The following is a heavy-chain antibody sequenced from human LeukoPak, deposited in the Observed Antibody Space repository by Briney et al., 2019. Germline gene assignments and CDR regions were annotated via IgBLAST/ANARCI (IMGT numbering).Heavy chain of an antibody. CDR1: GYSISSGYY. Sequence: SETLSLTCTVSGYSISSGYYWGWIRQPPGKGLEWIGSIYHSGSTYYNPSLKSRVTISVGTSKNQFSLKLSSVTAADTAVYYCASSPYYIAAAWFDPWGQGTLDTVSS. J-gene: IGHJ5*02. V-gene: IGHV4-38-2*02. CDR3: ASSPYYIAAAWFDP. CDR2: IYHSGST. D-gene: IGHD6-13*01.